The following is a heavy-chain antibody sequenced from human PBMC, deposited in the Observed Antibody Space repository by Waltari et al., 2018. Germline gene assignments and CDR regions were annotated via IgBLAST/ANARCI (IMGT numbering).Heavy chain of an antibody. Sequence: EMQLLESGGGLVQPGGSLRLSCAASGFTFSSYAMSWVRQAPGKGLEWVSAIIGSGGSTYYADSVKGRFTISRDNSKNTLYLQMNSLRAEDTAVYYCAKYCTNGVCQEEPDYWGQGTLVTVSS. D-gene: IGHD2-8*01. V-gene: IGHV3-23*01. CDR2: IIGSGGST. CDR3: AKYCTNGVCQEEPDY. CDR1: GFTFSSYA. J-gene: IGHJ4*02.